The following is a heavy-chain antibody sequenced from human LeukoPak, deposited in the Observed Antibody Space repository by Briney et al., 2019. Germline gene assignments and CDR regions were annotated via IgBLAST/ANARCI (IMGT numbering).Heavy chain of an antibody. CDR3: ARARKRYSSSWYFDY. Sequence: SVKVSCKASGGTFSSYAISWVRQAPGQGLEWMGRIIPIFGTANYAQKFQGRVTITTDESTSTAYMELSSQRSEDTAVYYCARARKRYSSSWYFDYWGQGTLVTVSS. V-gene: IGHV1-69*05. CDR1: GGTFSSYA. J-gene: IGHJ4*02. CDR2: IIPIFGTA. D-gene: IGHD6-13*01.